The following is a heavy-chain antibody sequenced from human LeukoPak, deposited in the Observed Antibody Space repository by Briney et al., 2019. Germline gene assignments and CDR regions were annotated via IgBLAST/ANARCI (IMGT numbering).Heavy chain of an antibody. Sequence: GGSLRLSCAASGITFSNFAMSWVRQAPGKGLEWVSTISGSGGSTDYADSVKGRFTISRDNAKNSLYLQMSSLRDEDTAVYYCARDPGYCSGGSCYNDAFDIWGQGTMVTVSS. CDR3: ARDPGYCSGGSCYNDAFDI. CDR2: ISGSGGST. D-gene: IGHD2-15*01. V-gene: IGHV3-23*01. J-gene: IGHJ3*02. CDR1: GITFSNFA.